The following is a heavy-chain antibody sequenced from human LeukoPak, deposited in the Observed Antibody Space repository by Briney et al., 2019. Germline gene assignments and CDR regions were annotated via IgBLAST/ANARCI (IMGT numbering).Heavy chain of an antibody. CDR1: GFTLSSYG. J-gene: IGHJ4*02. Sequence: GGSLNLSWAASGFTLSSYGMNWVRRAQGKGLEWVSFISSSSSYIYYADSVKGRFTISRDNAKNSLYLQMNSLRAEDTAVYYCASVTFGGVDNDYWGQGTLVTVSS. CDR2: ISSSSSYI. D-gene: IGHD3-16*01. CDR3: ASVTFGGVDNDY. V-gene: IGHV3-21*01.